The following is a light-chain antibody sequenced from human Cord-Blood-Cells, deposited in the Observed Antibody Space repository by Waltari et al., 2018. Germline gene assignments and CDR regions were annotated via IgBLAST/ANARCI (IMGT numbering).Light chain of an antibody. CDR1: QSISSY. Sequence: KMTKSPYSLSASVGDRVTITCRASQSISSYLNLYQQKPGKAPKLLIYAASSLQSGVPSRFSGSGSGTDFTLTISSLQPEDFATYYCQQSYSTPQGLTFGGGTKVEIK. V-gene: IGKV1-39*01. J-gene: IGKJ4*01. CDR3: QQSYSTPQGLT. CDR2: AAS.